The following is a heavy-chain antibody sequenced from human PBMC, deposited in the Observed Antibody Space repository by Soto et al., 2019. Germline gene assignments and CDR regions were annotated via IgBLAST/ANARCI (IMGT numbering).Heavy chain of an antibody. CDR2: ISYDGSNK. J-gene: IGHJ4*02. CDR3: AKDCDSSGYYPTCY. CDR1: GFTFSSYG. Sequence: GGSLRLSCAASGFTFSSYGMHWVRQAPGKGLEWVAVISYDGSNKYYADSVKGRFTISRDNSKNTLYLQMNSLRAEDTAVYYCAKDCDSSGYYPTCYGGQGTLVPVSS. V-gene: IGHV3-30*18. D-gene: IGHD3-22*01.